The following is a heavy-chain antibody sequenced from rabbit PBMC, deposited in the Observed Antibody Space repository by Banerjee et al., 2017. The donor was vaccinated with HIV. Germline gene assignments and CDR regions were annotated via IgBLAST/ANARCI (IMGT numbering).Heavy chain of an antibody. V-gene: IGHV1S47*01. CDR3: VRGASSSGYYSL. D-gene: IGHD1-1*01. J-gene: IGHJ4*01. CDR1: GFDFSSNG. Sequence: QEQLVESGGGLVQPGGSLKLSCKAFGFDFSSNGVSWVRQAPGKGLEWIGYIDLVFGSTFYATWVNGRFTISSHNAQNTLYLQVNRLTAADTATYFCVRGASSSGYYSLWGPGTLVTVS. CDR2: IDLVFGST.